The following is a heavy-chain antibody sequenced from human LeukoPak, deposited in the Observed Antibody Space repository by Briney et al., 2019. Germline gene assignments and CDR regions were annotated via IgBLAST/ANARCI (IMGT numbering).Heavy chain of an antibody. CDR3: AREEFCGGSCPWDY. D-gene: IGHD2-15*01. CDR1: GYTFTSYY. Sequence: ASVKVSCKASGYTFTSYYIHWVRQAPGQGLEWMGWINSNSRGTNYAQKFQGRVTMTRDTSISTAYMELSRLRSDDTAVYYCAREEFCGGSCPWDYWGQGTLVTVSS. CDR2: INSNSRGT. J-gene: IGHJ4*02. V-gene: IGHV1-2*02.